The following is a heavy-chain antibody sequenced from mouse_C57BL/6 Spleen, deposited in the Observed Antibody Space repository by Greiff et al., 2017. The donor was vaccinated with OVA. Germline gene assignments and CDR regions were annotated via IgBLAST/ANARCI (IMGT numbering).Heavy chain of an antibody. D-gene: IGHD6-1*01. CDR3: AKEASPYGYFDV. CDR1: GYAFSSSW. V-gene: IGHV1-82*01. CDR2: IYPGDGDT. Sequence: QVQLQQSGPELVKPGASVKISCKASGYAFSSSWMNWVKQRPGKGLEWIGRIYPGDGDTNYNGKFKGKATLTADKSSSTAYMQLSSLTSEDSAVYFCAKEASPYGYFDVWGTGTTVTVSS. J-gene: IGHJ1*03.